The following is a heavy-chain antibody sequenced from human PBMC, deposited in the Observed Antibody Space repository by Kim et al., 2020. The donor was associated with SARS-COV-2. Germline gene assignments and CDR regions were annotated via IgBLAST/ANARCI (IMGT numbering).Heavy chain of an antibody. CDR2: ISDSGGST. CDR3: AKGHTETIGGIDY. D-gene: IGHD1-26*01. Sequence: GGSLRLSCAASGFTFSNYAMSWVRQAPGMGLEWVSFISDSGGSTYYADSVKGRFTFSRDISKNTLYLQMNSLRAEDTALYYCAKGHTETIGGIDYWGQGTLVTVSS. J-gene: IGHJ4*02. V-gene: IGHV3-23*01. CDR1: GFTFSNYA.